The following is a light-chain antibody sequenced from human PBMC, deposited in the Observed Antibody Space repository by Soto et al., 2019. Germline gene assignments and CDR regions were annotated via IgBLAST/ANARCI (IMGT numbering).Light chain of an antibody. Sequence: QSVLTQPPSVSEAPGQRVTISCSGSSSNIGAGYDVHWYQQLPGTAPKLLISANTNRPSGVPDRFSGSKSGTSASLAITGLQAEDEADYYCQSYDSSLREVFGTGTKLTVL. V-gene: IGLV1-40*01. J-gene: IGLJ1*01. CDR1: SSNIGAGYD. CDR3: QSYDSSLREV. CDR2: ANT.